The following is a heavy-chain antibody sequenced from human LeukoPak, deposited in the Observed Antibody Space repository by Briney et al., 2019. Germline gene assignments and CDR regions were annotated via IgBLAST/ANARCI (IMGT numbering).Heavy chain of an antibody. J-gene: IGHJ4*02. CDR2: IYYSGST. V-gene: IGHV4-39*01. Sequence: SETLSLTCTVSGGSISSSSYYWGWIRQPPGKGLEWIGSIYYSGSTYYNPSLKSRVTISVDTSKNQFSLKLSSVTAADTAVYYCARLTPYVDIVVVVAADDFDYWGQGTLVTVSS. D-gene: IGHD2-15*01. CDR3: ARLTPYVDIVVVVAADDFDY. CDR1: GGSISSSSYY.